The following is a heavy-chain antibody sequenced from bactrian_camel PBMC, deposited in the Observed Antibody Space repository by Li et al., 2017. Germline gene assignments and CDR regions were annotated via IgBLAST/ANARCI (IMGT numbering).Heavy chain of an antibody. CDR2: IYLGSGST. Sequence: QLVESGGGLVQPGGSLRVSCAASGFSFSTNYMTWVRQAPGKGLEWVANIYLGSGSTHYADSVKGRFTVSKDNAKNTLYLQMNDLKPDDTGVYYCTAPAEGSDFGYWGQGTQVTVS. D-gene: IGHD8*01. V-gene: IGHV3S29*01. J-gene: IGHJ6*01. CDR3: TAPAEGSDFGY. CDR1: GFSFSTNY.